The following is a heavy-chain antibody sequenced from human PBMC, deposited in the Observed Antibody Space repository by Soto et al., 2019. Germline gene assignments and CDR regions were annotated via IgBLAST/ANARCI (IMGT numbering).Heavy chain of an antibody. V-gene: IGHV1-69*06. CDR1: GGSFTTYP. D-gene: IGHD1-1*01. CDR3: ASEFYTSPWNKVPDFDR. CDR2: TVPIFGTP. Sequence: QVQLVQSEAEVRNPGSSVKVSCKVSGGSFTTYPISWVRQPPGQGLEWMGATVPIFGTPNYALKFQDRVTIAADRSTPTVYLELRGVKSEDTAVYYCASEFYTSPWNKVPDFDRWGRGTLVAVSS. J-gene: IGHJ2*01.